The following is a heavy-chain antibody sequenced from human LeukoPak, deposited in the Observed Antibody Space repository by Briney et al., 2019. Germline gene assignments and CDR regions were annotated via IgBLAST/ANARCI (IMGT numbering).Heavy chain of an antibody. CDR1: GFTFSSYW. Sequence: HPGGSLRLSCAASGFTFSSYWMHWVRQVPGKGLVWVACINSDGSSTSYADSVKGRFTISRDNAKNTLYLQMDSLRAEDTAVYYCARATMVRGVIIKVYWYFDLWGRGTLVTVSS. CDR2: INSDGSST. D-gene: IGHD3-10*01. V-gene: IGHV3-74*01. J-gene: IGHJ2*01. CDR3: ARATMVRGVIIKVYWYFDL.